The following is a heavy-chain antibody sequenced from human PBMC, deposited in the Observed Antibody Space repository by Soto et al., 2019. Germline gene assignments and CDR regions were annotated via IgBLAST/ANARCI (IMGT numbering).Heavy chain of an antibody. D-gene: IGHD4-17*01. Sequence: ASVKVSCKASGYTFTSYDINWVRQATGQGLEWMGWMNPNSGNTGYAQKFQGRVTMTRNTSISTAYMELSSLRSEDTAVYYCASGPRDYFDSTIPPFLWLFALRARGTPVTVSS. J-gene: IGHJ2*01. V-gene: IGHV1-8*01. CDR2: MNPNSGNT. CDR3: ASGPRDYFDSTIPPFLWLFAL. CDR1: GYTFTSYD.